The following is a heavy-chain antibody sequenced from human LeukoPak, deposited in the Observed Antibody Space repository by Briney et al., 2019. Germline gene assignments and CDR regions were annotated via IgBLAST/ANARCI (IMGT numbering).Heavy chain of an antibody. D-gene: IGHD6-19*01. CDR3: ARVAAVSGNTGYFDY. CDR2: IIPIFGTA. Sequence: SVKVSCKASGGTFSSYAISWVRQAPGQGLEWMGGIIPIFGTANYAQKFQGRVTITADESTSTAYMELSSLRSEDTAVYYCARVAAVSGNTGYFDYWGQGTLVTVSS. J-gene: IGHJ4*02. CDR1: GGTFSSYA. V-gene: IGHV1-69*13.